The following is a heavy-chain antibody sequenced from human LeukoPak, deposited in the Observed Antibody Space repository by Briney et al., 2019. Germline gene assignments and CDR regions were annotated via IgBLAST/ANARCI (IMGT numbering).Heavy chain of an antibody. J-gene: IGHJ4*02. CDR3: ARGTGYYDGFDY. Sequence: WQTLSLTCTVSGGSINNYYWGWIRQPPGKGLELIGYIYYSGSTNYNPSLKSRVTMSVDTSKNQFSLKVNSVTAADTAVYYCARGTGYYDGFDYWGQGTLVTVSS. CDR1: GGSINNYY. V-gene: IGHV4-59*01. CDR2: IYYSGST. D-gene: IGHD3/OR15-3a*01.